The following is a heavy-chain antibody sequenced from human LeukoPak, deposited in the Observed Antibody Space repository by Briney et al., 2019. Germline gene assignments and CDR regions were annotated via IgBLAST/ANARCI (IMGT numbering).Heavy chain of an antibody. CDR1: GYTFTSYG. Sequence: GASVKVSCKASGYTFTSYGISWVRQAPGQGLEWMGGIIPIFGTANYAQKFQGRVTITADESTSTAYMELSSLRSEDTAVYYCARELNRDGFDPWGQGTLVTVSS. J-gene: IGHJ5*02. CDR3: ARELNRDGFDP. D-gene: IGHD1-14*01. V-gene: IGHV1-69*13. CDR2: IIPIFGTA.